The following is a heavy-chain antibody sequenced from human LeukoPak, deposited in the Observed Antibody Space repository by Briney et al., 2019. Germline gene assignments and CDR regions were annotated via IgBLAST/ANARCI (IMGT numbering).Heavy chain of an antibody. CDR1: GYTFTSYG. Sequence: GASVKVSCKASGYTFTSYGISWVRQAPGQGLEWLGMITPNIGSTTYAQKFQGRITMTSDKSTSTVYMDLSSLRFEDTAVYFCARTEYHYYYMDVWGKGTTVTVSS. CDR2: ITPNIGST. CDR3: ARTEYHYYYMDV. V-gene: IGHV1-18*01. J-gene: IGHJ6*03.